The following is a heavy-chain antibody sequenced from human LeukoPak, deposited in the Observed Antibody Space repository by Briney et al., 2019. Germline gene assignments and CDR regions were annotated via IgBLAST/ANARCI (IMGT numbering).Heavy chain of an antibody. CDR2: IRGSGGSK. CDR3: AKEGAYGANSPIDY. D-gene: IGHD4-23*01. J-gene: IGHJ4*02. V-gene: IGHV3-23*01. Sequence: GRSLRLSCAASGFTFSSYAMRWVRQAPGKGLGWVSAIRGSGGSKYYADSVKGRFTISRDNSKNTLYLQMNSLRDEDRAVYYCAKEGAYGANSPIDYWGQGTLVTVSS. CDR1: GFTFSSYA.